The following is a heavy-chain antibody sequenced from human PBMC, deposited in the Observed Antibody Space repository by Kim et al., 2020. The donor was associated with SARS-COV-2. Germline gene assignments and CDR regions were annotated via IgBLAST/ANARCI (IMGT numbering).Heavy chain of an antibody. CDR2: INHSGST. CDR1: GGSFSGYY. Sequence: SETLSLTCAVYGGSFSGYYWSWIRQPPGKGLEWIGEINHSGSTNYNPSLKSRVTISVDTSKNQFSLKLSSVTAADTAVYYCARGCLLAVAGMLFPNYYYYLDVWGKGNTVPVSS. J-gene: IGHJ6*03. CDR3: ARGCLLAVAGMLFPNYYYYLDV. D-gene: IGHD6-19*01. V-gene: IGHV4-34*01.